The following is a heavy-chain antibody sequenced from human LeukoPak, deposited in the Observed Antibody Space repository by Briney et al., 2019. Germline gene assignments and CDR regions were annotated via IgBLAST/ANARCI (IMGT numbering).Heavy chain of an antibody. J-gene: IGHJ6*02. Sequence: ASGYTFTSYXMHWVRQAPGQGLEWMGWINPNSGGTNYAQKFQGRVTMTRDTSISTAYMELSRLRSDDTAVYYCARDYYDSSGYRSSTFGMDVWGQGTTVTVSS. CDR2: INPNSGGT. CDR3: ARDYYDSSGYRSSTFGMDV. V-gene: IGHV1-2*02. CDR1: GYTFTSYX. D-gene: IGHD3-22*01.